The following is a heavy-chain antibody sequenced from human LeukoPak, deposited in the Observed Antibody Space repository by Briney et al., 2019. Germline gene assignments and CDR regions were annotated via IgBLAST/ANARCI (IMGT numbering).Heavy chain of an antibody. Sequence: GRSLRLSCAASGFTFSSYGMHWVRQAPGKGREWVAVISYDGGNKYYADSVKGRFTISRDNSKNTLYLQMNSLRAEDTAVYYCAKDSGYGPGVDYWGQGTLVTVSS. CDR3: AKDSGYGPGVDY. V-gene: IGHV3-30*18. CDR2: ISYDGGNK. J-gene: IGHJ4*02. CDR1: GFTFSSYG. D-gene: IGHD4-17*01.